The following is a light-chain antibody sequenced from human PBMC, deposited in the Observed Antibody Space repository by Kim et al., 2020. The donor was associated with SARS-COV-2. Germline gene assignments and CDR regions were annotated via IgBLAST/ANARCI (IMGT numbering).Light chain of an antibody. CDR3: QAWDSSTAV. CDR1: KLGDKY. CDR2: QVS. Sequence: SVSPGQTASITCSGDKLGDKYACWYQQKPGQSPLLVIYQVSKRPSGIPERFSGSNSGNTATLTISGTQAMDEADYYCQAWDSSTAVFGGGTQLTVL. V-gene: IGLV3-1*01. J-gene: IGLJ2*01.